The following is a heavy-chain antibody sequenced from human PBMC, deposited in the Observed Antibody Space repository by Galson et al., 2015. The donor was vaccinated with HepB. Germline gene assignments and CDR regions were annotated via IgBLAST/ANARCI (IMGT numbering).Heavy chain of an antibody. CDR2: ISAYKGNT. CDR1: GYTFTTYG. D-gene: IGHD2-15*01. V-gene: IGHV1-18*01. CDR3: ARDHRDIVEVVAAPGWFDP. Sequence: QSGAEVKRPGASVKVSCKASGYTFTTYGISWVRQAPGQGLEWMGWISAYKGNTKYAQRVQGRLTMTTDTSTSTAYMELRSLRSDDTAVYYCARDHRDIVEVVAAPGWFDPWGQGTLVTVSS. J-gene: IGHJ5*02.